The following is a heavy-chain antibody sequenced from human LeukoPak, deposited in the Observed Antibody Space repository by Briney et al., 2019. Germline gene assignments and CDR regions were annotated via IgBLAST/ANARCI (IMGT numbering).Heavy chain of an antibody. J-gene: IGHJ4*02. CDR1: GGSISSGSYY. V-gene: IGHV4-61*02. D-gene: IGHD3-10*01. CDR3: ARRRSYYYGSGSYYKSSIIFDY. CDR2: IYTSGST. Sequence: PSETLSLTCTVSGGSISSGSYYWSWIRQPAGKGLEWIGRIYTSGSTNYNPSLKSRVTISVDTSKNQSSLKLSSVTAADTAVYYCARRRSYYYGSGSYYKSSIIFDYWGQGTLVTVSS.